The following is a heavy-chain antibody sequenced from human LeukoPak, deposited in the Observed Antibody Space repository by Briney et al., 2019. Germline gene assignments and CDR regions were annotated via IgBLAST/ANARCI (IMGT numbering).Heavy chain of an antibody. D-gene: IGHD3-9*01. Sequence: PSETLSLTCAVYGGSFSGYYWSWIRQPPGKGLEWIGEINHSGSTNYNPSLKSRVTISVDTSKNQFSLKLSSVTAADTAVYYCARGGVQYYDILTGYYTNYFDYWGRGTLVTVSS. J-gene: IGHJ4*02. CDR2: INHSGST. CDR3: ARGGVQYYDILTGYYTNYFDY. CDR1: GGSFSGYY. V-gene: IGHV4-34*01.